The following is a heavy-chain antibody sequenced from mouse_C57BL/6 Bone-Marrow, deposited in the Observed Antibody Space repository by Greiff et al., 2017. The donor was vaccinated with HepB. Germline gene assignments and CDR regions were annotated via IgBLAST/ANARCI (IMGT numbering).Heavy chain of an antibody. Sequence: QVQLQQPGPELVKPGASVKLSCKASGYTFTSYWMHWVKQRPGQGLEWIGNINPSNGGTNYNEKFKSKATLTVDKSSSTAYMQLSSLTSEDSAVYYCARWVAQAYYFDYWGQGTTLTVSS. J-gene: IGHJ2*01. CDR2: INPSNGGT. CDR3: ARWVAQAYYFDY. CDR1: GYTFTSYW. D-gene: IGHD1-3*01. V-gene: IGHV1-53*01.